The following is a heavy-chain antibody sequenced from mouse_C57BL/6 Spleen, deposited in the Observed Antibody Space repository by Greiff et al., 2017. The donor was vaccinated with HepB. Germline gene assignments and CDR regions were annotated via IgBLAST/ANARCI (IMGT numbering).Heavy chain of an antibody. V-gene: IGHV2-6-1*01. CDR1: GFSLTSYG. CDR2: IWSDGST. Sequence: VQLQQSGPGLVAPSQSLSITCTVSGFSLTSYGVHWVRQPPGKGLEWLVVIWSDGSTTYNSALKSRLSISKDNSKSQVFLKMNSLQTDDTAMYYCARHRTVVAPMDYWGQGTSVTVSS. CDR3: ARHRTVVAPMDY. J-gene: IGHJ4*01. D-gene: IGHD1-1*01.